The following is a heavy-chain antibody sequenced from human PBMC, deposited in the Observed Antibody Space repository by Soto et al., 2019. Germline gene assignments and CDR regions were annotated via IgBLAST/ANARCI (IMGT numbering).Heavy chain of an antibody. V-gene: IGHV3-30*18. Sequence: QVQLVESGGGVVQPGRSLRLSCAASGFTFSSYGMHWVRQAPGKGLEWVAVISYDGSNKYYADSVKGRFTISRDNSKNTLYLQMNSLRDEDTAVYYCAKDRQEGSGWYPHSFDYWGQGTLVTVSS. J-gene: IGHJ4*02. D-gene: IGHD6-19*01. CDR2: ISYDGSNK. CDR1: GFTFSSYG. CDR3: AKDRQEGSGWYPHSFDY.